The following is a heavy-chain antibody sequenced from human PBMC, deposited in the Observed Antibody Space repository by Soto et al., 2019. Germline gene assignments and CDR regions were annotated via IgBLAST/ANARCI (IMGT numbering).Heavy chain of an antibody. Sequence: SQTLSLTCAISGGSVSSDITSWNWIRQSPSRGLEWLGRTYYRSKWFHGYAASVKSRITINPDTSKNQFSLELNSMTPEDTAVYYCERRNALDVWGQGTVVTVSS. CDR2: TYYRSKWFH. CDR1: GGSVSSDITS. J-gene: IGHJ3*01. CDR3: ERRNALDV. V-gene: IGHV6-1*01.